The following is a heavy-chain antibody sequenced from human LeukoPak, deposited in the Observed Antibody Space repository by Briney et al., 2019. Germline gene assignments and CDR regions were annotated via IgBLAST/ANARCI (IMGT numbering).Heavy chain of an antibody. CDR2: IKQDGSEK. Sequence: GGSLRFSCEASGLTFSSYWMSWVRKAPGKGLEWWATIKQDGSEKYYVDSVKGRFTISRDNAKNSLYLQMNSLRAEDTAVYYCARGAVYDFWSGPPLYYGMDVWGQGTTVTVSS. CDR1: GLTFSSYW. J-gene: IGHJ6*02. D-gene: IGHD3-3*01. V-gene: IGHV3-7*03. CDR3: ARGAVYDFWSGPPLYYGMDV.